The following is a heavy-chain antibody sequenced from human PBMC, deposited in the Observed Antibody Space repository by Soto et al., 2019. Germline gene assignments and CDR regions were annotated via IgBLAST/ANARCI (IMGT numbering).Heavy chain of an antibody. J-gene: IGHJ6*02. CDR3: ARDYWSGDRYYYGMDV. CDR2: INPNSGGP. Sequence: GASVKVSCKASGYTFTGYYIHWVRQAPGQRLEWMGYINPNSGGPNYAQKFHGRVTMTRDTSISTAYMELSSLRSDDTAVYYCARDYWSGDRYYYGMDVWGQGTTVTVS. V-gene: IGHV1-2*02. CDR1: GYTFTGYY. D-gene: IGHD3-3*01.